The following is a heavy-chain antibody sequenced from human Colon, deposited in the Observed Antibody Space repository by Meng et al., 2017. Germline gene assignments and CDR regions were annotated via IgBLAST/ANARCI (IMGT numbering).Heavy chain of an antibody. D-gene: IGHD2-8*02. J-gene: IGHJ4*02. CDR2: TNNTSKLYN. V-gene: IGHV6-1*01. CDR1: GDSVSSNSAT. CDR3: ARGRRAWYYLDS. Sequence: QVQLQQSGPGLVKPSQTLSLTCAISGDSVSSNSATWNWIRQSPSSGLEWLGRTNNTSKLYNGYEISAETLRTLKPDKPGKPFTLLSNPLNSDDTAVYDCARGRRAWYYLDSWGQGTLVTVSS.